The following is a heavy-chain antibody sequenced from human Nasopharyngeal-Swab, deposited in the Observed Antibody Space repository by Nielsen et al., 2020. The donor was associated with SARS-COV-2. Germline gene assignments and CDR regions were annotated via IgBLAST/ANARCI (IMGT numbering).Heavy chain of an antibody. J-gene: IGHJ4*02. V-gene: IGHV4-59*01. CDR2: IYYSGST. CDR3: ASTDGYTWAPFDY. Sequence: WICQPPGKGLEWIGYIYYSGSTNYNPSLKSRVTISVDTSKNQFSLKLSSVTAADTAVYYCASTDGYTWAPFDYWGQGTLVTVSS. D-gene: IGHD5-24*01.